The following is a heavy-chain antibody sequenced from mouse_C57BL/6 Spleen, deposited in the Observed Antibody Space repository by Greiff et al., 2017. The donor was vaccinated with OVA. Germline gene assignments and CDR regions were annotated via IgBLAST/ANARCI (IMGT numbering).Heavy chain of an antibody. J-gene: IGHJ1*03. D-gene: IGHD4-1*01. CDR3: ARHTGTGWYFDV. CDR2: ISSGGSYT. CDR1: GFTFSSYG. Sequence: EVKLVESGGDLVKPGGSLKLSCAASGFTFSSYGMSWVRQTPDKRLEWVATISSGGSYTYYPDSVKGRFTISRDNAKNTLYLQMSSLKSEDTAMYYCARHTGTGWYFDVWGTGTTVTVSS. V-gene: IGHV5-6*02.